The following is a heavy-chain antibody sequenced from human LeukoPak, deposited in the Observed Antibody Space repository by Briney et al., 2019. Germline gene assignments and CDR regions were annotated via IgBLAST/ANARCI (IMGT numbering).Heavy chain of an antibody. CDR3: AKGNSGYDFFDY. CDR2: ISGSGCST. J-gene: IGHJ4*02. V-gene: IGHV3-23*01. CDR1: GFTFRSYA. D-gene: IGHD5-12*01. Sequence: PGGSLRLSCAVSGFTFRSYAMSWVRQAPGKGLEWVSAISGSGCSTCYADSVKGRFTISRDNSKNTLYLQMNSLRAEDTAVYYCAKGNSGYDFFDYWGQGTLVTVSS.